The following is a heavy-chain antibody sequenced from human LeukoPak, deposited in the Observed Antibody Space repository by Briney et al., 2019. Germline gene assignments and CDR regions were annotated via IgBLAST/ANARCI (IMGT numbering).Heavy chain of an antibody. D-gene: IGHD3-3*01. CDR3: ARIYDFWSGYYYMDV. CDR1: GGSISSGDYY. V-gene: IGHV4-30-4*08. CDR2: IYYSGST. Sequence: SETLSLTCTVSGGSISSGDYYWSWIRQPPGKGLEWIGYIYYSGSTYYNPSLKSRVTMSVDTSKNQFSLKLSSVTAADTAVYYCARIYDFWSGYYYMDVWGKGTTVTVSS. J-gene: IGHJ6*03.